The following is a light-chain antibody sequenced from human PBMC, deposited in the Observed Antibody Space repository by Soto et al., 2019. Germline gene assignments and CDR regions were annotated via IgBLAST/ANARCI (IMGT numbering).Light chain of an antibody. CDR2: AAS. Sequence: DIQMTQSPSSLSASVGDRVTITCRASQSISTYLHWYQQKPGKAPNLLIYAASTLQSGVPSRFSGSGSGTDFTLTISSLQPEDFATYFCQHGYSTPLTLGGATKVDIK. V-gene: IGKV1-39*01. CDR1: QSISTY. J-gene: IGKJ4*01. CDR3: QHGYSTPLT.